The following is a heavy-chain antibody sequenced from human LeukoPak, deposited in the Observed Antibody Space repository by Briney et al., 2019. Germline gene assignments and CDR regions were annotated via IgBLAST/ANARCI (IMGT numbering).Heavy chain of an antibody. V-gene: IGHV1-3*01. J-gene: IGHJ5*02. CDR3: ARGGRYFDWLET. CDR2: INAGNGNT. CDR1: GYTFTSYG. D-gene: IGHD3-9*01. Sequence: ASVKVSCKASGYTFTSYGISWVRQAPGQRLEWMGWINAGNGNTKYSQKFQGRVTITRDTSASTAYMELSSLRSEDTAVYYCARGGRYFDWLETWGQGTLVTVSS.